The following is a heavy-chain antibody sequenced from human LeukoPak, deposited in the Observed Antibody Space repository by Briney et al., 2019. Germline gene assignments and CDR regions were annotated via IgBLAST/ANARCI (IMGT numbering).Heavy chain of an antibody. V-gene: IGHV1-2*04. CDR2: INPNSGDT. CDR3: ARDRGCSSTSCLGGWFDP. Sequence: GASVKVSCEASGYIITGYYLHWVRQAPGQGLEWMGWINPNSGDTNYAQRFQGWVTMTRDTSISTAYMELSRLRSDDAAVYYCARDRGCSSTSCLGGWFDPWGQGTLVTVSS. CDR1: GYIITGYY. J-gene: IGHJ5*02. D-gene: IGHD2-2*01.